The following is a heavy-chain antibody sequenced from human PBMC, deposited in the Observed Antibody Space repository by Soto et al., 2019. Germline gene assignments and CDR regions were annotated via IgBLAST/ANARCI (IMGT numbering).Heavy chain of an antibody. J-gene: IGHJ2*01. CDR1: GFTFSSYA. CDR2: XXXSGGST. CDR3: XXXXXXXXXXXXXXXXXXFDL. V-gene: IGHV3-23*01. Sequence: EVQLLESGGGLVQPGGSLRLSCAASGFTFSSYAMSWVRQAPGKGLXWVXAXXXSGGSTYYADSVKGRFTISRDNSKXTXXXXXXXXXXXXXXXXXXXXXXXXXXXXXXXXXXXXFDLWGRGTLVTVSS.